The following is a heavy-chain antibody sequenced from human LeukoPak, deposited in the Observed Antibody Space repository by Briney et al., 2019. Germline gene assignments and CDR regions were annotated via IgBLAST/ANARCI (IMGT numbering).Heavy chain of an antibody. CDR2: IDPSDSYT. J-gene: IGHJ5*02. V-gene: IGHV5-10-1*01. Sequence: GESLRISCKGSGSSFTGYWISWVRQMPGKGLEWMGRIDPSDSYTNYSPSFQGHVTISADKSINTPYLQWSSLKASDTAMYYCARLEALYNWFDPWGQGTLVTVSS. CDR3: ARLEALYNWFDP. CDR1: GSSFTGYW. D-gene: IGHD2/OR15-2a*01.